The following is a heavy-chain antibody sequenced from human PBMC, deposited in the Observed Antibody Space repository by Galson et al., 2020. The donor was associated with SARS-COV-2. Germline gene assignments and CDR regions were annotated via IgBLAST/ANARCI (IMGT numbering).Heavy chain of an antibody. J-gene: IGHJ6*02. D-gene: IGHD2-15*01. CDR2: INHSGST. Sequence: VYGGSFSGYYWSWIRQPPGKGLEWIGEINHSGSTNYNPSLKSRVTISVDTSKNQFSLKLRSVTAADTAVYYCARGTVVVADNYYFYGMDVWGQGTTVTVSS. CDR1: GGSFSGYY. V-gene: IGHV4-34*01. CDR3: ARGTVVVADNYYFYGMDV.